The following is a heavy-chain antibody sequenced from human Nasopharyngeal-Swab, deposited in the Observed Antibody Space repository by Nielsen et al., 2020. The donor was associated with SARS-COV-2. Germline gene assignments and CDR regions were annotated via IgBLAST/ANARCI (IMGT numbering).Heavy chain of an antibody. CDR2: INTNTGNP. D-gene: IGHD6-19*01. V-gene: IGHV7-4-1*02. J-gene: IGHJ3*02. Sequence: ASVKVSCKASGDTFTSYAMNWVRQAPGQGLEWMGWINTNTGNPTYAQGFTGRFVFSLDTSVSTAYLQISSLKAEDTAVYYCASGKHSSGWYGLDAFDIWGQGTMVTVSS. CDR3: ASGKHSSGWYGLDAFDI. CDR1: GDTFTSYA.